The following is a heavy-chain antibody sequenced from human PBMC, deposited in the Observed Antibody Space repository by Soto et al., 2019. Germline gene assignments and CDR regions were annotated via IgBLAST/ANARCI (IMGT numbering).Heavy chain of an antibody. D-gene: IGHD2-15*01. CDR1: GGSISTNNW. J-gene: IGHJ4*02. CDR2: IHPRGST. V-gene: IGHV4-4*02. CDR3: ARLGYCSAGTCYNFDH. Sequence: SETLSLTCAVSGGSISTNNWWSWVRQPPGKGLEWIGEIHPRGSTNYNPSLRSRVTMSLDKSKDQFSLRLNSVTAADTAVYYCARLGYCSAGTCYNFDHWGQGALVTVSS.